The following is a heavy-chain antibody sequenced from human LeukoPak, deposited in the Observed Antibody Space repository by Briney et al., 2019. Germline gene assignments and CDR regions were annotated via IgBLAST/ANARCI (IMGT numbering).Heavy chain of an antibody. V-gene: IGHV3-7*01. CDR2: IKRDGSEK. Sequence: PGGSLRLSRAASGFTFRNYWMSWFRQAPGKGLEWLANIKRDGSEKYYVDSVKGRFTISRDNDKNLLYLQMNSLRVEDTAVYYCAREHATSSSSDYWGQGTLVTVSS. J-gene: IGHJ4*02. D-gene: IGHD6-13*01. CDR3: AREHATSSSSDY. CDR1: GFTFRNYW.